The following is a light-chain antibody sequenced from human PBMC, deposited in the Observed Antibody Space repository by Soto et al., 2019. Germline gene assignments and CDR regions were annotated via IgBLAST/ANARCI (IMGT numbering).Light chain of an antibody. CDR1: QSISSY. J-gene: IGKJ1*01. CDR3: QQSYSTPPT. CDR2: TAS. Sequence: DIQMTQSPSSLSASVGDRVTITCQASQSISSYLNWYQQKPGKAPKLLIYTASTLQSGVPSRFSGSGSRTDFTLTISSLQPEDFATYYCQQSYSTPPTFGQGTKVEIK. V-gene: IGKV1-39*01.